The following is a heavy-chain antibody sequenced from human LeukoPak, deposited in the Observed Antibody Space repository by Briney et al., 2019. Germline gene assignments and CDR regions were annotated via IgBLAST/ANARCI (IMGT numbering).Heavy chain of an antibody. D-gene: IGHD7-27*01. CDR2: IYYSGST. J-gene: IGHJ4*02. V-gene: IGHV4-39*01. Sequence: SETLSLTCTVSGGSISSSSYYWGWIRQPPGKGLERIGSIYYSGSTYYNPSLKSRVTISVDTSKNQFSLKLSSVTAADTAVYYCARGGTGDPIDYWGQGTLVTVSS. CDR3: ARGGTGDPIDY. CDR1: GGSISSSSYY.